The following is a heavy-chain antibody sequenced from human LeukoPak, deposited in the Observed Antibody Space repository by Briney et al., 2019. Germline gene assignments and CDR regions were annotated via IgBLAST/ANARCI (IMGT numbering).Heavy chain of an antibody. CDR1: GYGFTSYH. CDR3: ARSITIFGVATLGY. J-gene: IGHJ4*02. Sequence: GASVKVSCKASGYGFTSYHMHWVRQAPGQGLEWMGIINPSGGSTTYAQKFQGRVTMTRDMLTSTVYMELSSLRSEDTAVYYCARSITIFGVATLGYWGQGTLVTVSS. CDR2: INPSGGST. V-gene: IGHV1-46*01. D-gene: IGHD3-3*01.